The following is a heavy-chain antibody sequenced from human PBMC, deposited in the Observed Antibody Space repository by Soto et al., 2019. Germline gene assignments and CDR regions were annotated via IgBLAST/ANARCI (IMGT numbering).Heavy chain of an antibody. V-gene: IGHV3-23*01. CDR1: GFTFSSYA. J-gene: IGHJ3*02. D-gene: IGHD6-6*01. CDR2: ISGSGGST. Sequence: EVQLLESGGGLVQPGGSLRLSCAPSGFTFSSYAMSWVRQAPGKGLEWVSAISGSGGSTYYADSVKGRFTISRDNSKNTLYLQMNSLRAEDTAVYYCAKGIAARMDAFDIWGQGTMVTVSS. CDR3: AKGIAARMDAFDI.